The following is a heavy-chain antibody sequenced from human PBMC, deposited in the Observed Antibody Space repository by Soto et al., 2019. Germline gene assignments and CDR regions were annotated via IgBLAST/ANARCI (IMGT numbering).Heavy chain of an antibody. J-gene: IGHJ4*02. CDR1: GFTVSSNY. Sequence: GGSLRLSCAASGFTVSSNYMSWVRQAPGKGLEWVSVIYSGGSTYYADSVKGRFTISRDNSKNTLYLQMNSLRAEDTAVYYCARDLLPDYYDSSGYYFGLGFDYWGQGT. CDR2: IYSGGST. D-gene: IGHD3-22*01. V-gene: IGHV3-53*01. CDR3: ARDLLPDYYDSSGYYFGLGFDY.